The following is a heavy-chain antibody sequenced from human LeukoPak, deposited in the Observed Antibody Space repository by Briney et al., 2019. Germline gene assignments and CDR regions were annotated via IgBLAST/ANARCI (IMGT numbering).Heavy chain of an antibody. CDR2: ISSSSSTI. CDR3: ARDHRYYDFYGTDV. J-gene: IGHJ6*02. D-gene: IGHD3-3*01. V-gene: IGHV3-48*02. Sequence: GGSLRLSCAASGFTFSSYSMNWVRQAPGKGLEWVSYISSSSSTIYYADSVKGRFTISRDNAKNSLYLQMNSLRDEDTAVYYCARDHRYYDFYGTDVWGQGTTVTVSS. CDR1: GFTFSSYS.